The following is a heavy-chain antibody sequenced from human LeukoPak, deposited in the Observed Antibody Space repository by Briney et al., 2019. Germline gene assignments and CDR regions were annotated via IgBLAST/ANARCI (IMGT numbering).Heavy chain of an antibody. CDR2: IYSGGST. V-gene: IGHV3-53*01. J-gene: IGHJ4*02. CDR3: ATGNYYDSSGYPFGFDC. CDR1: GFTVSSNY. Sequence: PGGSLRLSCAASGFTVSSNYMSWVRQAPGKGLEWVSVIYSGGSTYYADSVKGRFTISRDNSKNTLYLQMNSLRAEDTAVYYCATGNYYDSSGYPFGFDCWGQGTLVTVSS. D-gene: IGHD3-22*01.